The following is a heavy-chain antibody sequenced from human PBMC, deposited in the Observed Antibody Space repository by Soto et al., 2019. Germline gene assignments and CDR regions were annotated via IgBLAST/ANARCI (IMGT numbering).Heavy chain of an antibody. D-gene: IGHD4-17*01. J-gene: IGHJ6*02. Sequence: QVQLVESGGGVVQPGRSLRLSCAASGFTFSSYGMHWVRQAPGKGLEWVAIISYDGSNKYYADSVKGRFTISRDNSKNTLYLQRNSLRAEDTAVYYCAKDHPYGDYGVDGMDVWGQGTTVTVSS. CDR3: AKDHPYGDYGVDGMDV. V-gene: IGHV3-30*18. CDR1: GFTFSSYG. CDR2: ISYDGSNK.